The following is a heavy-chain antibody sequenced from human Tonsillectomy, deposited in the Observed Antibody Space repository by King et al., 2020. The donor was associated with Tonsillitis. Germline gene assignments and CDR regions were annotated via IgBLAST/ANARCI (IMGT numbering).Heavy chain of an antibody. D-gene: IGHD1-26*01. CDR2: ISSSSTYT. CDR3: ARNWNAGYPSGVDY. Sequence: VQLVESGGGLVKPGGSLRLSCAASGFTFSDYYMSWIRQAPGKGLEWVSYISSSSTYTNYADSVKGRFTISRDNAKNSLYLQMNSLRAEDTAVYYCARNWNAGYPSGVDYWGQGTLVTVSS. CDR1: GFTFSDYY. J-gene: IGHJ4*02. V-gene: IGHV3-11*05.